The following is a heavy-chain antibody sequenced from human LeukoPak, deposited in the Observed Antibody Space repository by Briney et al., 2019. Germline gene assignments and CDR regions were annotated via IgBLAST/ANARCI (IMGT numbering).Heavy chain of an antibody. J-gene: IGHJ3*02. CDR3: ARYFDWENDAFDI. V-gene: IGHV3-30*02. D-gene: IGHD3-9*01. CDR1: GFTFSSYG. CDR2: IRYDGSNK. Sequence: GGSLRLSCAASGFTFSSYGMHWVRQAPGKGLEWVAFIRYDGSNKYYADSVKGRFTISRDNSKNTLYLQMNSLRAEDTAVYYCARYFDWENDAFDIWGQGTMVTVSS.